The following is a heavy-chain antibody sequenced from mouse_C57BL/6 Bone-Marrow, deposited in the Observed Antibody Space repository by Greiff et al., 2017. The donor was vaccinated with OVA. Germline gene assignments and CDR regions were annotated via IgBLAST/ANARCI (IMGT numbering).Heavy chain of an antibody. Sequence: VQLQQSGAELVRPGTSVKVSCKASGYTFTNYLIEWVKQRPGQGLEWIGVINPGSGGTNYNEKFKGKATLTADKSSSTAYMQLSSLTSEDSAVYFCARDYGSAWGQGTTLTVSS. D-gene: IGHD1-1*01. CDR1: GYTFTNYL. J-gene: IGHJ2*01. V-gene: IGHV1-54*01. CDR3: ARDYGSA. CDR2: INPGSGGT.